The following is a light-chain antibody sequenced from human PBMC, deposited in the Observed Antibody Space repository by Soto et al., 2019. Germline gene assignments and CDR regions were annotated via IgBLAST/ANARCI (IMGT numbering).Light chain of an antibody. V-gene: IGKV1-39*01. CDR2: GAS. Sequence: DIQMTQSPSSLSASVGDRVTLTCRASPSISIYLNWYQLKPWKAPNLLMYGASYLKSGVPTRFSGSGSGTDFTLTISSLQPEDFAIYYGQQTYTTPEITFGQGTRLEIK. CDR3: QQTYTTPEIT. CDR1: PSISIY. J-gene: IGKJ5*01.